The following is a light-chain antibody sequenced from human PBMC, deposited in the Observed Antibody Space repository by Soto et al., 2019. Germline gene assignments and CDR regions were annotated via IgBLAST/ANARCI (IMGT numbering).Light chain of an antibody. CDR1: QSVTSNY. Sequence: EIVLTQSPGTLSLSPGERATLSCWASQSVTSNYLAWYQHKPGQAPRLLISGASNRATGSPDGFIGRESGTDFTLTISRLEPEDFAVYYCHQYYQYGTSPCTFGQGTKVEIK. CDR2: GAS. V-gene: IGKV3-20*01. J-gene: IGKJ1*01. CDR3: HQYYQYGTSPCT.